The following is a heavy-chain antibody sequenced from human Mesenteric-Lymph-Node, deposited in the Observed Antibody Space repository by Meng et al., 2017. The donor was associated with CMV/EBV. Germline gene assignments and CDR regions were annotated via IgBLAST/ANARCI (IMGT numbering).Heavy chain of an antibody. D-gene: IGHD6-19*01. Sequence: SGYSFTRYWISWVRQMPGKGLEWMGRIDPSDSYTNYSPSFQGHVTISADKSISTAYLQWSSLKASDTAMYYCARHGTSIAVAGVFDYWGQGTLVTVSS. V-gene: IGHV5-10-1*01. J-gene: IGHJ4*02. CDR3: ARHGTSIAVAGVFDY. CDR1: GYSFTRYW. CDR2: IDPSDSYT.